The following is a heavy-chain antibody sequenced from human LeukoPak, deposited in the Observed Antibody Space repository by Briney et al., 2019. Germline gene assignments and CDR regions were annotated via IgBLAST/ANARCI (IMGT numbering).Heavy chain of an antibody. CDR3: ARGPTTVTRAFDY. V-gene: IGHV4-38-2*02. D-gene: IGHD4-17*01. Sequence: SETLSLTCTVSGYSISSGHYWGWIRQPPGKGLEWIGSMYHSGSTYYNPPLKSRVTMSVDTSKNQFSLKLSSVTAADTAVYYCARGPTTVTRAFDYWGQGTLVTVSS. CDR2: MYHSGST. CDR1: GYSISSGHY. J-gene: IGHJ4*02.